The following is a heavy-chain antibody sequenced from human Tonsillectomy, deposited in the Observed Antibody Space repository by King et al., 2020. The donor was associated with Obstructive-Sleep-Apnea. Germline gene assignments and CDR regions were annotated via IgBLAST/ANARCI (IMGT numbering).Heavy chain of an antibody. Sequence: QLQESGPGLVEPSETLSLTCTVSGASISSYYWSWLRQPAGKGLEWIGRIYTSGNTNYNPSLKSRDTMSVDTSKNQFSLKLNSVTAADTAVYYCARVGETTYYYYGMDVWGQGTTVTVSS. V-gene: IGHV4-4*07. CDR3: ARVGETTYYYYGMDV. J-gene: IGHJ6*02. D-gene: IGHD1-26*01. CDR1: GASISSYY. CDR2: IYTSGNT.